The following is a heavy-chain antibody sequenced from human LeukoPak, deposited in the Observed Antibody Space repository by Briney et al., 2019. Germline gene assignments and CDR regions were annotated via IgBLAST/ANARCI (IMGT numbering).Heavy chain of an antibody. CDR2: INHSGST. Sequence: SETLSLTCAVYGGSFSGYYWSWIRQPPGKGLEWIGEINHSGSTNYNPSLKSRVTISVDTYKNQFSLKLSSVTAADTAVYYCGGRRSGWYRGCFGPWGQGTLVTVSS. V-gene: IGHV4-34*01. CDR3: GGRRSGWYRGCFGP. D-gene: IGHD6-13*01. CDR1: GGSFSGYY. J-gene: IGHJ5*02.